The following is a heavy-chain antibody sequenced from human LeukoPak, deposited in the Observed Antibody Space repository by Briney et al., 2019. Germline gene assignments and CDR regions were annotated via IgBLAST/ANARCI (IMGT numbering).Heavy chain of an antibody. V-gene: IGHV3-23*01. CDR2: IVGDGSST. CDR1: GFNFRMYA. CDR3: AKDSIYGDGKWDIDY. D-gene: IGHD1-26*01. Sequence: GGSLRLSCAASGFNFRMYAMSWVRLAPGKGLEWVSGIVGDGSSTHYADSVKGRFTISKDYSKNTLYLQMNSLSAEDTAMYYCAKDSIYGDGKWDIDYWGQGTLVTVSS. J-gene: IGHJ4*02.